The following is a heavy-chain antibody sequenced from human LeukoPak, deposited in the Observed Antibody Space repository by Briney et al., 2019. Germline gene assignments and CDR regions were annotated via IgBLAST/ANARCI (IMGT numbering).Heavy chain of an antibody. Sequence: GGSLRLSCAASGFMFTDFAMHWVRQAPGKGLEWVAVISYDGTEKYYTDSVKGRFNISRDNSKNRVYLQMDSLRLEDTAVYFCAKGGRYSGAGYFDYWGQGTLVSVSS. CDR3: AKGGRYSGAGYFDY. V-gene: IGHV3-30-3*01. CDR2: ISYDGTEK. D-gene: IGHD1-26*01. J-gene: IGHJ4*02. CDR1: GFMFTDFA.